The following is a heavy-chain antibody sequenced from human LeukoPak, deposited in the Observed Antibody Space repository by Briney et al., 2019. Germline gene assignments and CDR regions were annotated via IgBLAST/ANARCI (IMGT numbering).Heavy chain of an antibody. J-gene: IGHJ4*02. CDR2: ISGSGGST. V-gene: IGHV3-23*01. Sequence: GSLRLSCAASRFTFSSYAMSWVRQAPGKGLEWVSGISGSGGSTYYADSVKGRFTISRDNSKNTLYLQMNSLRAEDTAVYCCAKPPPSSSWYFDYWGQGTLVTVSS. D-gene: IGHD6-6*01. CDR1: RFTFSSYA. CDR3: AKPPPSSSWYFDY.